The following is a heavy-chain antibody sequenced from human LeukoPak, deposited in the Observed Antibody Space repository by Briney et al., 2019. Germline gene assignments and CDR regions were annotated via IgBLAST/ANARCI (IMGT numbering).Heavy chain of an antibody. Sequence: ASVKVSCEASGYTFTSYYMHWVRQAPGQGLEWMGIINPSCGSTSYAQKFQGRVTMTRDMSTSTAYMELSSLRSEDTAVYYCARDTSSSWYFDYWGQGTLVTVSS. J-gene: IGHJ4*02. CDR1: GYTFTSYY. V-gene: IGHV1-46*01. CDR2: INPSCGST. D-gene: IGHD6-13*01. CDR3: ARDTSSSWYFDY.